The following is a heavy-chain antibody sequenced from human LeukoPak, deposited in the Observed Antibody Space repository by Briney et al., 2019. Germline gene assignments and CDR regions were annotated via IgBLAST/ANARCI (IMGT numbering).Heavy chain of an antibody. V-gene: IGHV4-59*01. CDR2: IYYSGST. J-gene: IGHJ4*02. D-gene: IGHD3-16*01. Sequence: SQTLSLTCTVSGGSISSYYWSWIRQPPGKGLEWIGYIYYSGSTNYNPSLKGRVTISVDTSKNQFSLKLSSVTAADTAVYYCARSSREYVWGSLTLDYWGQGTLVTVSS. CDR1: GGSISSYY. CDR3: ARSSREYVWGSLTLDY.